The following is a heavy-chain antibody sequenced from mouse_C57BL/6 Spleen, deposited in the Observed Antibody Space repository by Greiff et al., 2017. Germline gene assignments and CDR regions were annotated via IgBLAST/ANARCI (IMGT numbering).Heavy chain of an antibody. J-gene: IGHJ4*01. CDR2: IDPEDGET. D-gene: IGHD2-3*01. Sequence: VQLQQSGAELVKPGASVKLSCTASGFNIKDYYMHWVKQRPEQGLEWIGRIDPEDGETNYTPKFQGKATITADTSSNTAYLQLSSLTSEDTAVYYCASGLYDGDYGAMDYWGQGTSVTVSS. CDR1: GFNIKDYY. V-gene: IGHV14-2*01. CDR3: ASGLYDGDYGAMDY.